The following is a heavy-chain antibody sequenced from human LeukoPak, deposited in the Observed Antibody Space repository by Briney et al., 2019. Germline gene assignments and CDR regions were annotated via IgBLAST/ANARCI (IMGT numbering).Heavy chain of an antibody. D-gene: IGHD2-15*01. CDR1: KFTFSNYA. V-gene: IGHV3-23*01. CDR3: ARPGAASPYYFDY. CDR2: ICDNGSCT. J-gene: IGHJ4*02. Sequence: PGGSLRLSCAASKFTFSNYAMSWVRQAPGKGLECVSDICDNGSCTYYADSVKGRFTASRDNSKNTLYLQVNSLRAEDTAVYYCARPGAASPYYFDYWGQGTLVTVSS.